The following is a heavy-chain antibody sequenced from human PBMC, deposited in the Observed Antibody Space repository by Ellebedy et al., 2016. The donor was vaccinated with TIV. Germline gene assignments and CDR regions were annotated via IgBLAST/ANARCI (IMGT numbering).Heavy chain of an antibody. CDR2: IYHSGST. D-gene: IGHD2-15*01. CDR1: GGSISNPNW. Sequence: MPSETLSLTCAVSGGSISNPNWWSWVRQPPGKGLEWIGDIYHSGSTNYSPSLKRRVTISVDKSRNQFSLKLTSVTAADTAVHYCARGYCSGGSCGYFDYWGQGTLVTVSS. J-gene: IGHJ4*02. CDR3: ARGYCSGGSCGYFDY. V-gene: IGHV4-4*02.